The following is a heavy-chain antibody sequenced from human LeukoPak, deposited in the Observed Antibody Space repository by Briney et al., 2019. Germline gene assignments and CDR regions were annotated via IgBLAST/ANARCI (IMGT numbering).Heavy chain of an antibody. CDR3: ARGLRSFHWYFDL. CDR1: GGSISSSSYY. D-gene: IGHD4-17*01. J-gene: IGHJ2*01. V-gene: IGHV4-39*07. CDR2: IYYSGST. Sequence: SETLSLTCTVSGGSISSSSYYWGWIRQPPGKGLEWIGSIYYSGSTYYNPSLKSRVTISVDTSKNQFSLKLSSVTAADTAVYYCARGLRSFHWYFDLWGRGTLVTASS.